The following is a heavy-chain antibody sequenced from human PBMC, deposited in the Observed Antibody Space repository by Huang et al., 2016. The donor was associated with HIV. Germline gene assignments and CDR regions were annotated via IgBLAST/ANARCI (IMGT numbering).Heavy chain of an antibody. Sequence: EVQLVQSGAVVKKPGESLKISCKGSGYTFNGDWIGWVRQMPGKGLEWMGIIYPGDSETTYSPSFQGQVTISADKSISTAYLQWSGLKASDTAMYYCARQGVGDFVVEPTGLGAFDIWGQGTMVTVSS. CDR2: IYPGDSET. J-gene: IGHJ3*02. CDR3: ARQGVGDFVVEPTGLGAFDI. V-gene: IGHV5-51*01. D-gene: IGHD2-2*01. CDR1: GYTFNGDW.